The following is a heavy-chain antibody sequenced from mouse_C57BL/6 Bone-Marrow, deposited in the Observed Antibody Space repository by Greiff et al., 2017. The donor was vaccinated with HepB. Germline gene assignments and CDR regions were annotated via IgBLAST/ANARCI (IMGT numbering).Heavy chain of an antibody. CDR3: AREGDGPWFAY. Sequence: QVQLKESGPELVKPGASVKISCKASGYTFTDYYINWVKQRPGQGLEWIGWIYPGSGNTKYNEKFKGKATLTVDTSSSTAYMQRSSLTSEDSAVYSCAREGDGPWFAYWGQGTLVTVSA. V-gene: IGHV1-84*01. J-gene: IGHJ3*01. CDR2: IYPGSGNT. CDR1: GYTFTDYY. D-gene: IGHD2-3*01.